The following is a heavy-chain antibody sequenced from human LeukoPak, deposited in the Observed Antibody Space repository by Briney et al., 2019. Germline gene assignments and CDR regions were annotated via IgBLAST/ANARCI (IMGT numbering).Heavy chain of an antibody. J-gene: IGHJ4*02. Sequence: GGSLRLSCAASGFTLSYYWMTWVRRAPGKGLEWVANIMQDGSEKYYADSVKGRFTISRDNAKNSLYLQMNSLRAEDTAVYCCARHSAGYTTFFDYWGQGTLVTVSS. V-gene: IGHV3-7*04. CDR2: IMQDGSEK. CDR1: GFTLSYYW. D-gene: IGHD5-24*01. CDR3: ARHSAGYTTFFDY.